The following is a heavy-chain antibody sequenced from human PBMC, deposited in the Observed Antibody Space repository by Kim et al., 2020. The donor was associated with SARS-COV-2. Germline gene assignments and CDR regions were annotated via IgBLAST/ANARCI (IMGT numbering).Heavy chain of an antibody. D-gene: IGHD4-17*01. J-gene: IGHJ4*02. CDR3: ARDPPSWTTVTTNDY. CDR1: GFTFSSYA. Sequence: GGSLRLSCAASGFTFSSYAMHWVRQAPGKGLEWVAVILYDGSNKYYADSVKGRFTISRDNSKNTLYLQMNSLRAEDTAVYYCARDPPSWTTVTTNDYWGQGTLVTVSS. V-gene: IGHV3-30*04. CDR2: ILYDGSNK.